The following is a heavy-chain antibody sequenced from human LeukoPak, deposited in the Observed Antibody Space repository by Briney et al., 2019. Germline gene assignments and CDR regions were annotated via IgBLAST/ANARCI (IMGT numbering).Heavy chain of an antibody. V-gene: IGHV4-30-4*07. CDR1: GRSISSGGSS. J-gene: IGHJ3*02. D-gene: IGHD2/OR15-2a*01. Sequence: PSQTLSLTCAVSGRSISSGGSSWSWIRHPPGKGLEGSGYIYYSGSTYYNPSLKSRVTISVDTSKNQFALKLSSVTAADTAGYYCARGTFGQLSFGIWAKGQYSPSLQ. CDR2: IYYSGST. CDR3: ARGTFGQLSFGI.